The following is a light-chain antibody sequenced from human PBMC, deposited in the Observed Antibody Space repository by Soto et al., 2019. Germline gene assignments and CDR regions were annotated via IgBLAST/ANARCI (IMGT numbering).Light chain of an antibody. CDR3: SSYTSSSTPEV. CDR1: SSDVGGYNY. Sequence: QSALTQPASVSGSPGQSITISCTGTSSDVGGYNYVSWYQQHPGKAPKLMIYDASNRPSGVSNRFSGYKSGNTASLTISGLQAEDEADYYCSSYTSSSTPEVFGTGTKVTVL. V-gene: IGLV2-14*01. J-gene: IGLJ1*01. CDR2: DAS.